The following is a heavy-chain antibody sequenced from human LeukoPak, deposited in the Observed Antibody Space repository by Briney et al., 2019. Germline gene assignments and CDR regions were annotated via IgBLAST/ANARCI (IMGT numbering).Heavy chain of an antibody. CDR3: ARGNDILTGYDY. J-gene: IGHJ4*02. Sequence: PSETLSLTRAVSGGSISSGGYSWSWIRQPPGKGLEWIGYIYHSGSTYYNPSLKSRVTISVDRSKNQFSLKLSSVTAADTAVYYCARGNDILTGYDYWGQGTLVTVPS. D-gene: IGHD3-9*01. CDR2: IYHSGST. CDR1: GGSISSGGYS. V-gene: IGHV4-30-2*01.